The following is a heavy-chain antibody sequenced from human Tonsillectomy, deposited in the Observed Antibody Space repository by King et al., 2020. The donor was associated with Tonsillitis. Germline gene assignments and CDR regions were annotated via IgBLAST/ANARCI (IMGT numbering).Heavy chain of an antibody. V-gene: IGHV1-2*04. J-gene: IGHJ5*02. D-gene: IGHD3-3*01. Sequence: QVQLVESGAEVKKPGASVKVSCKASGYTFTGYYMHWVRQAPGQGLEWMGWINPNSGGTNYAQKFQGWVTMTRETSISTAYMELSRLRSDDTAVYYCARDISGVYLEDPSEWFDPWGQGTLVTVSS. CDR1: GYTFTGYY. CDR2: INPNSGGT. CDR3: ARDISGVYLEDPSEWFDP.